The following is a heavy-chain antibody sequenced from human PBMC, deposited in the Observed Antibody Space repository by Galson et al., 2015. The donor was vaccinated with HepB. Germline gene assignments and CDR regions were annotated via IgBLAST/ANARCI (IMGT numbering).Heavy chain of an antibody. D-gene: IGHD6-13*01. CDR1: GDSVSSNSAA. Sequence: CAISGDSVSSNSAAWNWIRQSPSRGLEWLGRTYYRSKWYNDYAVSVKSRITINPDTSKNQFSLQLNSVTPEDTAVYYCARAIAAAGSTYNWFDPWGQGTLVTVSS. CDR3: ARAIAAAGSTYNWFDP. CDR2: TYYRSKWYN. V-gene: IGHV6-1*01. J-gene: IGHJ5*02.